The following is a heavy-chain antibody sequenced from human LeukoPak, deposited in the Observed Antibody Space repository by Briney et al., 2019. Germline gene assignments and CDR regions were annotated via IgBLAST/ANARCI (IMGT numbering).Heavy chain of an antibody. CDR3: ATPPGGSGTTVTTDY. CDR1: GFTFSSYA. D-gene: IGHD4-17*01. Sequence: QTGGSLRLSCAASGFTFSSYAMSWVRQAPGKGLEWVSAISGSGGSTYYADSVKGRFTISRDNSKNTLYLQMNSLRAEDTAVYYCATPPGGSGTTVTTDYWGQGTLVTVSS. V-gene: IGHV3-23*01. J-gene: IGHJ4*02. CDR2: ISGSGGST.